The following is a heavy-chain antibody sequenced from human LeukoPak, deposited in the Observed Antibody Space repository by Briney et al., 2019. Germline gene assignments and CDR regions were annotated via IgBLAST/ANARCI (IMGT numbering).Heavy chain of an antibody. Sequence: GGSLRLSCAASGFTFSSYWMSWVRQAPGKGLEWVANIKQDGSEKYYVDSVKGRFTISRDNAKNSLYLQMNSLRAEDTAVYYCARDYRYSYGSDAFEIWGQGTMVTVSS. V-gene: IGHV3-7*01. D-gene: IGHD5-18*01. CDR1: GFTFSSYW. J-gene: IGHJ3*02. CDR2: IKQDGSEK. CDR3: ARDYRYSYGSDAFEI.